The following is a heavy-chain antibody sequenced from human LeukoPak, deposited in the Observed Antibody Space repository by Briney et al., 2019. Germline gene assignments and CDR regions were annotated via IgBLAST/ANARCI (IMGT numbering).Heavy chain of an antibody. Sequence: SETLSLTCTVSGGSISSYYWSWIRQPPGKGLECIGYIYYSGSTNYNPSLKSRVTISVDTSKNQFSLKLSSVTAADTAVYYCARTTTVTYWSFDLWGRGTLVTVSS. CDR2: IYYSGST. V-gene: IGHV4-59*01. CDR3: ARTTTVTYWSFDL. J-gene: IGHJ2*01. D-gene: IGHD4-11*01. CDR1: GGSISSYY.